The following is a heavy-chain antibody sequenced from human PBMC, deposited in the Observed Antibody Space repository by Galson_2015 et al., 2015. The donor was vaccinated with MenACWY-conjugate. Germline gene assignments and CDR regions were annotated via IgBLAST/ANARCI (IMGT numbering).Heavy chain of an antibody. J-gene: IGHJ4*02. CDR1: GFTFINAW. CDR3: TADYCSGGSCRED. D-gene: IGHD2-15*01. Sequence: SLRLSCAASGFTFINAWMSWVRQAPGKGLERIGHVKSKSDGGTADYAAPVKGRFTISRDDSKSTLYLEMNSLKSEDTAVYYCTADYCSGGSCREDWGQGTLVAVSS. CDR2: VKSKSDGGTA. V-gene: IGHV3-15*01.